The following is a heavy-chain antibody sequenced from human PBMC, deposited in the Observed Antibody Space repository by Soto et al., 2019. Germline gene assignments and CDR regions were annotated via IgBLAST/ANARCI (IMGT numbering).Heavy chain of an antibody. V-gene: IGHV3-30*03. J-gene: IGHJ6*02. CDR2: ISYDGSNK. CDR1: GFTFSSYG. Sequence: GGPLRLSWGASGFTFSSYGMHWVRQAPGKGLEWVAVISYDGSNKYYADSVKGRFTISRDNSKNTLYLQMNSLRAEDTAVYYCTLGLELKFLYYYYGMDVWGQGTTVTVSS. D-gene: IGHD1-7*01. CDR3: TLGLELKFLYYYYGMDV.